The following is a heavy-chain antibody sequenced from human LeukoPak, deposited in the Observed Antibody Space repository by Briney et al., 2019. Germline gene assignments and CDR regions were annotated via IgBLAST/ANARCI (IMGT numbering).Heavy chain of an antibody. CDR3: TRSLDY. CDR1: GFTFSDYW. Sequence: PGGSLRLSCAASGFTFSDYWMDWARQAPGKGLEWVANIKPDGSEIYYVEAVKGRFTISRDNAKNSLYLQMNSLRAEDTAVYYCTRSLDYWGQGTLVTVSS. V-gene: IGHV3-7*02. CDR2: IKPDGSEI. J-gene: IGHJ4*02. D-gene: IGHD2-15*01.